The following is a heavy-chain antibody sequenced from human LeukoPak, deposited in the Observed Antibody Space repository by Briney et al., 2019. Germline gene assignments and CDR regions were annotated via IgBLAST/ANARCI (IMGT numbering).Heavy chain of an antibody. CDR2: ISSSGSTI. Sequence: GGSLRLSCAASGFTFSDYYMSWIRQAPGKGLEWVSYISSSGSTIYYADSVKGRFTISRDNAKNSLYLQMNSLRAEDTAVYYCTRSRYCSGGSCPPNWFDPWGQGTLVTVSS. V-gene: IGHV3-11*04. D-gene: IGHD2-15*01. J-gene: IGHJ5*02. CDR1: GFTFSDYY. CDR3: TRSRYCSGGSCPPNWFDP.